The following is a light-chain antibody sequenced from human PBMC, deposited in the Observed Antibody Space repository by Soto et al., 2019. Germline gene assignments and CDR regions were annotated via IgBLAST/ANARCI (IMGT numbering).Light chain of an antibody. CDR2: GAS. V-gene: IGKV3-15*01. CDR3: QEYGNWPGT. J-gene: IGKJ1*01. Sequence: EIVMTQSPATLSVSPGERATLSCRASQSVSSNLARYQQKPGQAPRLLIYGASTRATGIPARFSGSGSGTEFRLTSGSLQSEDFAVYYCQEYGNWPGTFGQGTKVEIK. CDR1: QSVSSN.